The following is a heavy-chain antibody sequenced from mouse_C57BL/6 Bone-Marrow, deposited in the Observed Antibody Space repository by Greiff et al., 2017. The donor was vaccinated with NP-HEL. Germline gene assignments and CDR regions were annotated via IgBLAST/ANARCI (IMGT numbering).Heavy chain of an antibody. Sequence: VQLQQPGVELVKPGASVKLSCKASGYTFTSYWMQWVKQRPGQGLEWIGEIDPSDSYTNYNQKFKGKATLTVDTSSSTAYMQLSSLTSEDSAVYYCARDLLWYLFDYWGQGTTLTVSS. V-gene: IGHV1-50*01. CDR3: ARDLLWYLFDY. CDR2: IDPSDSYT. D-gene: IGHD2-1*01. CDR1: GYTFTSYW. J-gene: IGHJ2*01.